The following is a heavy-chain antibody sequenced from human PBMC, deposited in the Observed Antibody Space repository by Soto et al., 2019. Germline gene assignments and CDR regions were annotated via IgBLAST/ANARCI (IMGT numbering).Heavy chain of an antibody. D-gene: IGHD3-3*01. CDR2: MSPNSDDT. CDR1: GYTFSSYD. CDR3: ERAYDFWSGYPDYFYYYMDV. V-gene: IGHV1-8*02. J-gene: IGHJ6*03. Sequence: GASVKVSCKASGYTFSSYDINWVRQATGQGLEWVGWMSPNSDDTGYAQKFQGRVTMTRNTSISTAYMELNSLRSEDTAVYFCERAYDFWSGYPDYFYYYMDVWGKGTTVTVSS.